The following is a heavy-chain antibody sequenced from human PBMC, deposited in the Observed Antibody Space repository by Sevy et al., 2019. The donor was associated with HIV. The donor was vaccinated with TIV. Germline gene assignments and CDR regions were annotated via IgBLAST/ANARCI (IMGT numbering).Heavy chain of an antibody. CDR1: GYTFIAHY. CDR2: INPASGDT. D-gene: IGHD3-10*01. J-gene: IGHJ4*02. Sequence: ASVKVSCTSSGYTFIAHYLHWVRQAPGQGLEWMGWINPASGDTRYTEKFQGRVTMTRDTSISTAYMEVITLRSDDTAVYFCARVQRGGVPDYWGQGSLVTVSS. V-gene: IGHV1-2*02. CDR3: ARVQRGGVPDY.